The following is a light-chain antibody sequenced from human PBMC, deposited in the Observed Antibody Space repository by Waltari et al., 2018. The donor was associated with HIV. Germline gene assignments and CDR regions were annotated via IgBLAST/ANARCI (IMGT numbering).Light chain of an antibody. CDR2: DAS. Sequence: EIVLTQSPATLSLSPGERANLSGRASQSVSSYLAWYQKKPGQAPRLLIYDASNRATGIPARFSGSGSGTDFTLTISSLEPEDFAVYYCQQRSNWPPWTFGQGTKVEIK. CDR3: QQRSNWPPWT. J-gene: IGKJ1*01. CDR1: QSVSSY. V-gene: IGKV3-11*01.